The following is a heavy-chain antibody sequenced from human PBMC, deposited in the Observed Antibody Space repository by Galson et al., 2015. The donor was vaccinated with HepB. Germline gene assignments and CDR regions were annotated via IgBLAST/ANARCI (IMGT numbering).Heavy chain of an antibody. D-gene: IGHD3-3*01. CDR1: GYSFTSYW. J-gene: IGHJ6*03. V-gene: IGHV5-10-1*01. CDR3: ARPNYDSLYYYYYMDV. Sequence: QSGAAVTKPGVSLRLSCMGSGYSFTSYWLSWVRHIPGKGLEWMGRIAPSDSYTNYSPSFQGHVTISADKSISTAYLQWSSLKASGTALYYCARPNYDSLYYYYYMDVWGKGTTVTVSS. CDR2: IAPSDSYT.